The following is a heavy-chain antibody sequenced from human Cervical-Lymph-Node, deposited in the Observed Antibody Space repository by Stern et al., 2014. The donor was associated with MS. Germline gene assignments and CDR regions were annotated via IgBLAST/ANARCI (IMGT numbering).Heavy chain of an antibody. Sequence: VQLVESGPGLVKPSQTLSLTCTVSGGSISSGSYYWSWIRQPAGKGLEWIGRIYTSGSTNYNPSLKSRVTISVDTSKNKFSLKRSSVTAADTAVYYCASVSLEMATSRSGMDVWGQGTTVTVSS. CDR3: ASVSLEMATSRSGMDV. D-gene: IGHD5-24*01. V-gene: IGHV4-61*02. CDR2: IYTSGST. J-gene: IGHJ6*02. CDR1: GGSISSGSYY.